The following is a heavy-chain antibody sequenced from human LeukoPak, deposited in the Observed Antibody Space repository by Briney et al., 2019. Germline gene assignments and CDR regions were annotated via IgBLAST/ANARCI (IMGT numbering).Heavy chain of an antibody. CDR1: GGTFSSYT. CDR3: ARDWFRNSSSSQPSPPRYFDR. CDR2: IIPILGIA. Sequence: ASVKVSCKASGGTFSSYTISWVRQAPGQGLEWMGRIIPILGIANYAQKFQGGVTITADKSTSTAYMELSSLRSEDTAMYYCARDWFRNSSSSQPSPPRYFDRWGRGTLVIVSS. J-gene: IGHJ2*01. V-gene: IGHV1-69*04. D-gene: IGHD6-6*01.